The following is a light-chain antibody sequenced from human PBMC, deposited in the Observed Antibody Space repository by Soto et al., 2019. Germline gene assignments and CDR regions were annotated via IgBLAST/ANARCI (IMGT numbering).Light chain of an antibody. Sequence: QPVLTQSPSASASLGASVKLTCTLSSGHSSYAIAWHQQQPEKGPRYLMKLNSDGSHSKGDRIPDRFSGSSSGAERYLTISSLQSEDEADYYCQTWGAGTVVFGGGTKLTVL. CDR3: QTWGAGTVV. V-gene: IGLV4-69*01. CDR2: LNSDGSH. CDR1: SGHSSYA. J-gene: IGLJ2*01.